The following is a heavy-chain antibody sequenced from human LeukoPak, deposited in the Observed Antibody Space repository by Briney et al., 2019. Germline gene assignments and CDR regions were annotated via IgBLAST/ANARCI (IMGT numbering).Heavy chain of an antibody. CDR3: ARVGSGGNLGVPKEAEFDY. D-gene: IGHD4-23*01. Sequence: PSQTLSLTCTVSGGSISSSSYYWGWIRQPPGKGLEWIGSIYYSGSTYYNPSLKSRVTISVDTSKNQFSLKLSSVTAADMAVYYCARVGSGGNLGVPKEAEFDYWGQGTLVTVSS. V-gene: IGHV4-39*01. CDR1: GGSISSSSYY. J-gene: IGHJ4*02. CDR2: IYYSGST.